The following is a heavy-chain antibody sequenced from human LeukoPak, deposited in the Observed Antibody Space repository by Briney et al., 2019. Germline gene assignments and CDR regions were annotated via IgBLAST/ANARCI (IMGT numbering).Heavy chain of an antibody. Sequence: GGSLRLSCAASGFTFSSYSMNWVRQAPGKGLEWVSSISSSSSYIYYADSVKGRLTISRDNAKNSLYLQMNSLRAEDTAVYYCARLMAAAGFDYWGQGTLVTVSS. J-gene: IGHJ4*02. V-gene: IGHV3-21*01. CDR3: ARLMAAAGFDY. D-gene: IGHD6-13*01. CDR2: ISSSSSYI. CDR1: GFTFSSYS.